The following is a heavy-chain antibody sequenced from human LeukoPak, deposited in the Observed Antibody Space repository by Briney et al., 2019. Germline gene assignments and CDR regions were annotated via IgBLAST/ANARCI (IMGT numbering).Heavy chain of an antibody. CDR2: IYHSGST. J-gene: IGHJ4*02. CDR3: ARDRSTRGYSLADPGRQYYFDY. V-gene: IGHV4-38-2*02. D-gene: IGHD5-18*01. CDR1: GYSITSGYY. Sequence: SETLSLTCTVSGYSITSGYYWGWIRQPPGKGLEWIGSIYHSGSTYYNPSLKTRVTISVDTSKNQFSLKLSSVTAADTAVYYCARDRSTRGYSLADPGRQYYFDYWGQGTLVTVSS.